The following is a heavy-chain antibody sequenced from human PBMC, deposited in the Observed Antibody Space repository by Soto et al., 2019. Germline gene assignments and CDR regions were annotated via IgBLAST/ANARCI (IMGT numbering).Heavy chain of an antibody. CDR2: SSYNGGT. D-gene: IGHD3-10*01. CDR3: ARHRIEVVWRGFDF. CDR1: TDSSSFTNSY. J-gene: IGHJ4*02. Sequence: SETLSLTCTVSTDSSSFTNSYWGWIRQPPGKGPQWIGSSSYNGGTFYNPSLKGRVVISFDTSKKQSSLQVTSVTAADTAVYFCARHRIEVVWRGFDFWGQGSPVTVSS. V-gene: IGHV4-39*01.